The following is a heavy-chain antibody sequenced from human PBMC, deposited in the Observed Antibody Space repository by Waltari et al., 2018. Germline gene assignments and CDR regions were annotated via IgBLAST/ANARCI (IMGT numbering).Heavy chain of an antibody. V-gene: IGHV4-4*02. CDR1: GDSMSNTDW. D-gene: IGHD2-15*01. CDR3: ARDRGRGIYLDT. CDR2: VQRSGRT. Sequence: QLQLQETGPGLVKPSGTLSLHCAVSGDSMSNTDWWSWVRQSLGKGLEWIGRVQRSGRTNYNPSFASRVTVSVDTSTNQFSLKVTSATAADTAVYFCARDRGRGIYLDTWGQGTLVTVS. J-gene: IGHJ4*02.